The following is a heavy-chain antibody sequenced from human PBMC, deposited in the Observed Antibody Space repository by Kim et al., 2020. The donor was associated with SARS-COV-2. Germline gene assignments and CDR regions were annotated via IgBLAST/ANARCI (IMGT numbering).Heavy chain of an antibody. V-gene: IGHV1-2*02. D-gene: IGHD3-3*01. CDR1: GYTFTGYY. CDR2: INPNSGGT. J-gene: IGHJ6*02. Sequence: ASVKVSCKASGYTFTGYYMHWVRQAPGQGLEWMGWINPNSGGTNYAQKFQGRVTMTRDTSISTAYMELSRLRSDDTAVYYCAPRDRTNYDFWSGYPVYGMDVWGQGTTVTVSS. CDR3: APRDRTNYDFWSGYPVYGMDV.